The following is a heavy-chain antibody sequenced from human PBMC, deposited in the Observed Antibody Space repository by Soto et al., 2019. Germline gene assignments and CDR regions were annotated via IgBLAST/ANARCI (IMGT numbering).Heavy chain of an antibody. Sequence: ETLSLTCAVSGYSLTSGYYCGWIRQPPGKGLEWIGSIYHSGDTYYNPSLKSRVTISVDTSKNHFSLKLTSVTAADTAVYYCARARIVVAGTIVDYWGQGTLVTVSS. J-gene: IGHJ4*02. D-gene: IGHD6-19*01. CDR2: IYHSGDT. CDR3: ARARIVVAGTIVDY. CDR1: GYSLTSGYY. V-gene: IGHV4-38-2*01.